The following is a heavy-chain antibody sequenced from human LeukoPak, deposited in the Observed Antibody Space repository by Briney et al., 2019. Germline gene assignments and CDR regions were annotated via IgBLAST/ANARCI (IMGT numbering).Heavy chain of an antibody. CDR3: ARETYYYDTSGYYVYYFDY. J-gene: IGHJ4*02. V-gene: IGHV4-59*01. Sequence: SETLSLTCTVSGGSISSYYWSWIRQPPGKGLEWIGNIYYSGSTNYIPSLKSRLTISVDTSKNQFSLMLSSVTAADTAVYYCARETYYYDTSGYYVYYFDYWGQGTLVTVSS. CDR1: GGSISSYY. CDR2: IYYSGST. D-gene: IGHD3-22*01.